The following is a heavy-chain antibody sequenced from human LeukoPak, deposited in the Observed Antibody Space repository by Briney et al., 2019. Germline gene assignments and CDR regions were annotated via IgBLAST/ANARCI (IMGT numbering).Heavy chain of an antibody. D-gene: IGHD3-22*01. V-gene: IGHV4-30-4*01. Sequence: SQTLSLTCTVSGGSISGGDYYWSWIRQPPGKGLEWIGYIYYSGSTYYNPSLKSRVTISVDTSKNQFSLKLSSVTAADTAVYYCARGYYDSSGYFDYWGQGTLVTVSS. CDR1: GGSISGGDYY. CDR3: ARGYYDSSGYFDY. CDR2: IYYSGST. J-gene: IGHJ4*02.